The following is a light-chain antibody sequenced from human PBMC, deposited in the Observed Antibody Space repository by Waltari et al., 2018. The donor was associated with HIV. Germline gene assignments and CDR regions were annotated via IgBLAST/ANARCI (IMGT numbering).Light chain of an antibody. J-gene: IGLJ2*01. Sequence: QSALTQPRSVSGSPGQSVAISCTGTSSDVGGYNYLSWYQQSPGKTPKVIIFDVTERPSGVPDRFSGSKSGNTASLTISGLQADDEADYYCSSYAGTYVVFGGGTKLTVL. CDR1: SSDVGGYNY. CDR2: DVT. V-gene: IGLV2-11*01. CDR3: SSYAGTYVV.